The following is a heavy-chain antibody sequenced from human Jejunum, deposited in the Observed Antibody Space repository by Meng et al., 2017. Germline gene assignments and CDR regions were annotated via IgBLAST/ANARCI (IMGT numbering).Heavy chain of an antibody. CDR1: WYTFTSYG. J-gene: IGHJ4*02. Sequence: QVQLVQSGAEGKKPGASVKVSCKTSWYTFTSYGISWVRQAPGQGLEWMGWISAYNGNTNYAQKFQGRVTMTTDTSTSTAYMELRSLRSDDTAVYYCTILSHCTGGTCYPYDYWGQGTLVTVSS. CDR3: TILSHCTGGTCYPYDY. V-gene: IGHV1-18*01. D-gene: IGHD2-15*01. CDR2: ISAYNGNT.